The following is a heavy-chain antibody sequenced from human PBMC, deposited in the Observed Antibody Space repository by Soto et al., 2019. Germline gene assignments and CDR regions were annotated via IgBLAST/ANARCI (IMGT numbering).Heavy chain of an antibody. Sequence: SGPTLVNPTQTLTLTCTFSGFSLSTSGMCVSWIRQPPGKALELLALIDWDDDKYYSTSLKTRLTISKDTSKNQVVLTMTNMDPVDTATYYCARTPRYYDSSGYDYWGQGTLVTVSS. CDR2: IDWDDDK. J-gene: IGHJ4*02. CDR3: ARTPRYYDSSGYDY. V-gene: IGHV2-70*01. D-gene: IGHD3-22*01. CDR1: GFSLSTSGMC.